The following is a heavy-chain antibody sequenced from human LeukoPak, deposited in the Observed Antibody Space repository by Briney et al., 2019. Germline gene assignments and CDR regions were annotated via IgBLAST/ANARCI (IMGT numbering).Heavy chain of an antibody. CDR1: GFTFSVYE. V-gene: IGHV3-48*03. Sequence: PGGSLRLSCAASGFTFSVYEMNWVRQAPGKGLEWLSYISDSGRTIYYADSVNGRFTIFRDNGKNSVYLQMNSLRVEDTAIYFCARGSHYFDFWGQGTLVTVSS. CDR3: ARGSHYFDF. CDR2: ISDSGRTI. J-gene: IGHJ4*02.